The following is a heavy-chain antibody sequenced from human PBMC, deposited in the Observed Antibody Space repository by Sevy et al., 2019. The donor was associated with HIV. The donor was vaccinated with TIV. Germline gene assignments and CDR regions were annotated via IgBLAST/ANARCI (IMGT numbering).Heavy chain of an antibody. V-gene: IGHV3-7*01. D-gene: IGHD1-26*01. CDR2: IRPDGSDK. J-gene: IGHJ4*02. CDR3: ARGVGLDC. CDR1: GFTFSPYW. Sequence: GGSLRLSCAASGFTFSPYWMTWVRQAPGKGLEWWANIRPDGSDKYYVDSVKGRFTISRDNAKNSLYLQMNSLRADDTAMYYCARGVGLDCWGQGALVTVSS.